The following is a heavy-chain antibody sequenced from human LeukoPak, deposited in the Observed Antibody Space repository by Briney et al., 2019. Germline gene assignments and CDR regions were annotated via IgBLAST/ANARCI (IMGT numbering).Heavy chain of an antibody. Sequence: SVKVSCKASGGTFSSYAISWVRQAPGQGLEWMGGIIPIFGTANYAQKFQGRVTITTDESTSTAYMELRSLRSEATAVYYCARGEYSSSWQTFDYWGQGTLVTVSS. D-gene: IGHD6-13*01. V-gene: IGHV1-69*05. CDR2: IIPIFGTA. CDR1: GGTFSSYA. CDR3: ARGEYSSSWQTFDY. J-gene: IGHJ4*02.